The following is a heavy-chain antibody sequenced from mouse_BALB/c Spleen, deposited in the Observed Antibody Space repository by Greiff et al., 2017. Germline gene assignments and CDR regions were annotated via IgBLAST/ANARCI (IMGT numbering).Heavy chain of an antibody. V-gene: IGHV2-6-7*01. CDR2: IWGDGST. D-gene: IGHD2-3*01. CDR1: GFSLTGYG. J-gene: IGHJ3*01. Sequence: VQLQQSGPGLVAPSQSLSITCTVSGFSLTGYGVNWVRQPPGKGLEWLGMIWGDGSTDYNSALKSRLSISKDNSKSQVFLKMNSLQTDDTARYYCARPSIYDGYYLSYWGQGTLVTVSA. CDR3: ARPSIYDGYYLSY.